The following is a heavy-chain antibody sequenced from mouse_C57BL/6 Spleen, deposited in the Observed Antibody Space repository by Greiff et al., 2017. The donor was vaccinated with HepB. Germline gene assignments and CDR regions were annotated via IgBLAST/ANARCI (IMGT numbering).Heavy chain of an antibody. CDR2: INYDGSST. CDR3: ARDRDYDGYFDY. Sequence: EVKLMESEGGLVQPGSSMKLSCTASGFTFSDYYMAWVRQVPEKGLEWVANINYDGSSTYYLDSLKSRFIISRDNAKNILYLQMSSLKSEDTATYYCARDRDYDGYFDYWGQGTTLTVSS. D-gene: IGHD2-4*01. CDR1: GFTFSDYY. J-gene: IGHJ2*01. V-gene: IGHV5-16*01.